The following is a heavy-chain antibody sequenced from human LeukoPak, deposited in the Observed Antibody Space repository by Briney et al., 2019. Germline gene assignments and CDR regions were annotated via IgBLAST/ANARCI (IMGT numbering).Heavy chain of an antibody. CDR2: IYYRGST. CDR3: ASGGPYYYGSGSYPH. J-gene: IGHJ4*02. V-gene: IGHV4-61*01. D-gene: IGHD3-10*01. Sequence: SETLSLTCTVSGGSVSSGSYYWSWIPQPPGKGLEWIGYIYYRGSTNYNPSLKSRVTISVDTSKNQFSLKLSSVTAADAAVYYCASGGPYYYGSGSYPHWGQGTLVTVSS. CDR1: GGSVSSGSYY.